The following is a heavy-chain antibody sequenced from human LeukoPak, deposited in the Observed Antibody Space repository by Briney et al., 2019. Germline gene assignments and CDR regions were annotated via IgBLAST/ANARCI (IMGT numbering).Heavy chain of an antibody. V-gene: IGHV1-69*04. CDR2: IIPIFGIA. D-gene: IGHD2-15*01. CDR1: GGTFSSYA. CDR3: ASSPRSAAATNDKYYYYGMDV. J-gene: IGHJ6*02. Sequence: ASVKVSCTASGGTFSSYAISWVRQAPGQGLEWMGRIIPIFGIANYAQKSQGRVTITADKSTSTAYMELSSLRSEDTAVYYCASSPRSAAATNDKYYYYGMDVWGQGTTVTVSS.